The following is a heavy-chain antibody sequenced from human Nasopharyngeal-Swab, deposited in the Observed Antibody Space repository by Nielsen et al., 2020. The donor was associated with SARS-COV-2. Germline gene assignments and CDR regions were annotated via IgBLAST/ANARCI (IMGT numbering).Heavy chain of an antibody. D-gene: IGHD6-19*01. CDR3: ARGTGWYPDH. J-gene: IGHJ4*02. CDR2: ISVYNGNT. CDR1: GYTFANYG. V-gene: IGHV1-18*01. Sequence: ASVKVSCKASGYTFANYGVSWVRQAPGQGLEGMGWISVYNGNTGYAQNFQGRVTMTTDTATNTGYLELRSLRSDETAVYYCARGTGWYPDHWGQGTLVTVSS.